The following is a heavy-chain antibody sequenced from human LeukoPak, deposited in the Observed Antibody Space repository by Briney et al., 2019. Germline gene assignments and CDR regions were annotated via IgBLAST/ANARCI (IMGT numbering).Heavy chain of an antibody. CDR2: INHSGYT. D-gene: IGHD4-17*01. Sequence: SETLSLTCAVSGVSFDDYYWSWVRQTPGKGLEWLGEINHSGYTNDSPSLKSRVTLSIDMSRKQFSLNLKSVTVADAGIYYCTRMTTGHDYWGQGTLVTVSS. V-gene: IGHV4-34*01. CDR3: TRMTTGHDY. CDR1: GVSFDDYY. J-gene: IGHJ4*02.